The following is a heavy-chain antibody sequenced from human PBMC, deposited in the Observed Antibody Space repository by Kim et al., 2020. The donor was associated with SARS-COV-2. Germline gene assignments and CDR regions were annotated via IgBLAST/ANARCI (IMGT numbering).Heavy chain of an antibody. Sequence: PSFQGLVTISADKSISTAYLQWSSLKASDTAMYYCARQMGVDYGGYFDYWGQGTLVTVSS. J-gene: IGHJ4*02. CDR3: ARQMGVDYGGYFDY. D-gene: IGHD4-17*01. V-gene: IGHV5-51*01.